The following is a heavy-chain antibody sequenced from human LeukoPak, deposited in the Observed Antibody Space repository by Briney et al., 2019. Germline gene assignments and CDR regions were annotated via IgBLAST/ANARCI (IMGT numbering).Heavy chain of an antibody. J-gene: IGHJ4*02. CDR2: INPNSGGT. V-gene: IGHV1-2*06. D-gene: IGHD3-22*01. CDR1: GYTFTGYY. Sequence: ASVKVSCKASGYTFTGYYIHWVRQAPGQGLEWMGRINPNSGGTNYAQKFQGRVTMTRDTSISTAYMELSRLRSDDTAVYYCARDIVGIGYYDGSGHEDYWGQGSLVTVSS. CDR3: ARDIVGIGYYDGSGHEDY.